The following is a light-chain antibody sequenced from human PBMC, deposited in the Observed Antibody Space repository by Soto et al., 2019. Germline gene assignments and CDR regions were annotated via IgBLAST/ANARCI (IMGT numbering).Light chain of an antibody. V-gene: IGKV3-20*01. CDR2: GAS. Sequence: EIVLTQSPGTLSLSPGERATLSCRASQSVSSSYLAWYQQKPGQAPRLLIYGASSRATGIPDRFSGSGSGTDFTLTISRLEPEDFAVYYCQKYGSSPTLGQGTKVDIK. J-gene: IGKJ1*01. CDR1: QSVSSSY. CDR3: QKYGSSPT.